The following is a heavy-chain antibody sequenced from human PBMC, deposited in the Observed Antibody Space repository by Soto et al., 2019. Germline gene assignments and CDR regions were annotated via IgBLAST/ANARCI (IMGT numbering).Heavy chain of an antibody. CDR3: ARDWKGAEGFDP. Sequence: VXXSCKASGYTFSTYGFSWVRQAPGQGLEWMGWIGAXNGDTNYAQNFQGRVTMTTDTSTTTSYMELRSLTSADTAVYFCARDWKGAEGFDPWGQGTLVTVSS. CDR2: IGAXNGDT. D-gene: IGHD1-1*01. CDR1: GYTFSTYG. V-gene: IGHV1-18*01. J-gene: IGHJ5*02.